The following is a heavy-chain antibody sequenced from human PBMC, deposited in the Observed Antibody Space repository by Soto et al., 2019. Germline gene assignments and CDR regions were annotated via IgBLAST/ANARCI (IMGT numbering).Heavy chain of an antibody. V-gene: IGHV4-31*03. J-gene: IGHJ4*02. CDR3: ASTYYTGDSGPYDY. CDR2: IYYSGTT. CDR1: RNSIISGDFY. Sequence: SETLSLTCTISRNSIISGDFYWTLIRQPPGKGLEWIGYIYYSGTTYYNPSLESRVSISADTSENQFSLKVKSVTVADTAVYYCASTYYTGDSGPYDYWGQGTLVTVS. D-gene: IGHD1-26*01.